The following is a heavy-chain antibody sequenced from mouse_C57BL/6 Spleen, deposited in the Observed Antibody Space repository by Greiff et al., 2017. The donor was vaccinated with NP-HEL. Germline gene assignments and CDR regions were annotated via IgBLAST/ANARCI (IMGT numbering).Heavy chain of an antibody. CDR3: ARSLITTVVDY. CDR2: IYPGDGDT. CDR1: GYAFSSSW. J-gene: IGHJ2*01. Sequence: VQLQQSGPELVKPGASVKISCKASGYAFSSSWMNWVKQRPGKGLEWIGRIYPGDGDTNYNGKFKGKATLTADKSSSTAYMQLSSLTSEDSAVYFCARSLITTVVDYWGQGTTLTVSS. D-gene: IGHD1-1*01. V-gene: IGHV1-82*01.